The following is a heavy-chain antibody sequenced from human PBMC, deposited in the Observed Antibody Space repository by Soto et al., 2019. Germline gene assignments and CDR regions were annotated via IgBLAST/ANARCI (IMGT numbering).Heavy chain of an antibody. CDR1: GGSISRGGYY. J-gene: IGHJ4*02. D-gene: IGHD2-15*01. CDR2: IYYSGST. V-gene: IGHV4-31*03. CDR3: ATEVGSSSSYYFDY. Sequence: QVQLQESGPGLVKPSQTLSLTCTVSGGSISRGGYYWSWIRQHPGKGLEWIGYIYYSGSTYYNPSLKSRVTISVDTSKNQSSLKLSSVTAADTAVYYCATEVGSSSSYYFDYWGQGTLVTVSS.